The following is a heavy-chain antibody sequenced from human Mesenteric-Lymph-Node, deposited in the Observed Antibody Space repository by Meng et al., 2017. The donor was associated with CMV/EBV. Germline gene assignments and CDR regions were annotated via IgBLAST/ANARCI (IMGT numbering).Heavy chain of an antibody. V-gene: IGHV4-31*02. CDR1: GGSVNSGGYY. Sequence: GGSVNSGGYYWSWIRQFPGKGLEWIGYIYYSGSTNYNPSLKSRARISVDTPKNQFSLKVNSVTAADTAVYYCARVYSSNYYELGFDPWGQGTLVTVSS. CDR3: ARVYSSNYYELGFDP. CDR2: IYYSGST. J-gene: IGHJ5*02. D-gene: IGHD6-13*01.